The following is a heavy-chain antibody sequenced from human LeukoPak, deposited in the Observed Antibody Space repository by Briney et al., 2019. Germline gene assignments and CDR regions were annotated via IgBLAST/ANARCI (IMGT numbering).Heavy chain of an antibody. V-gene: IGHV1-2*02. Sequence: SVKVSCKASGYTFTGYYMHWVRQAPGQELEWMGWIYPNNGGTNYAQNFQGRVTMTRDTSMSTAYMELSSLRSDDTAVYYCARFSGSSNFDYWGQGTLLTVSS. CDR2: IYPNNGGT. CDR3: ARFSGSSNFDY. J-gene: IGHJ4*02. CDR1: GYTFTGYY. D-gene: IGHD1-26*01.